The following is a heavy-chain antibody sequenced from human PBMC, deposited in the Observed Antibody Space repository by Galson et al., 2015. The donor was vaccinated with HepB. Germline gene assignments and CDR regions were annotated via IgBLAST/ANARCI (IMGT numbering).Heavy chain of an antibody. D-gene: IGHD1-26*01. V-gene: IGHV3-9*01. J-gene: IGHJ4*02. CDR1: GFTFDDYA. Sequence: SLRLSCAASGFTFDDYAMHWVRQAPGKGLEWVSGISWNSGSIGYADSVKGRFTISRDNAKNSLYLQMNSLRAEDTALYYCAKDIENSGSYPDYWGQGTLVTVSS. CDR2: ISWNSGSI. CDR3: AKDIENSGSYPDY.